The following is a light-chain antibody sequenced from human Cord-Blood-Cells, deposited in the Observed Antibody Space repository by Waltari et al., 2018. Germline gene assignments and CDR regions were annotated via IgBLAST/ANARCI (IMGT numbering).Light chain of an antibody. Sequence: DIQMTQSPSSLSASVGDRVTITCRASQSISSYLNWYQQKPGKAPKLLIYAASSLQXXXPSRFSGSGSGTDFTLTISSLQPEDFATYYCQQSYSTPFTFGPGTKVDIK. CDR2: AAS. CDR1: QSISSY. CDR3: QQSYSTPFT. J-gene: IGKJ3*01. V-gene: IGKV1-39*01.